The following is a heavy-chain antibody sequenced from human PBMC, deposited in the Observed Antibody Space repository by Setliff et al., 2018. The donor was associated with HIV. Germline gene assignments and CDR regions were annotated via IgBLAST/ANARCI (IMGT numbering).Heavy chain of an antibody. CDR1: GGTFSSYA. D-gene: IGHD3-16*02. J-gene: IGHJ4*02. CDR3: AGDVWGSYRSFDY. CDR2: IIPILGIA. V-gene: IGHV1-69*10. Sequence: SVKVSCKASGGTFSSYAISWVRQAPGQGLEWMGGIIPILGIANYAQKFQGGVTITADESTSTAYMELSSLRSEDTAVYYCAGDVWGSYRSFDYWGQGTLVTVSS.